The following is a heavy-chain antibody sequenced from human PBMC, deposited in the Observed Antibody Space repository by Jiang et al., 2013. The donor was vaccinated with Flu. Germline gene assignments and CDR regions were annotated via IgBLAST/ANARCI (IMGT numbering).Heavy chain of an antibody. CDR3: ARGVFRSGSYNPHPFHWFDP. Sequence: GAEVKKPGESLKISCKGSGYKFNNYWIGWVRQMPGKGLEWMGIIYPADSDTRYSPSFQGQVTISADKSINTAYLQWSSLKASDTAMYYCARGVFRSGSYNPHPFHWFDPWGQGT. V-gene: IGHV5-51*03. J-gene: IGHJ5*02. CDR1: GYKFNNYW. D-gene: IGHD3-10*01. CDR2: IYPADSDT.